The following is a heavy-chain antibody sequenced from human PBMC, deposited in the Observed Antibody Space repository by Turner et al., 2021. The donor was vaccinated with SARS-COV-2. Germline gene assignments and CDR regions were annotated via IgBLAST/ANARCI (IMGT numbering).Heavy chain of an antibody. J-gene: IGHJ3*02. D-gene: IGHD3-22*01. V-gene: IGHV3-21*01. CDR3: ARARWHYYDSSGYYPDAFDI. Sequence: EVQLVESGGGLVKPGGSLRLSCAASGFTFITYSMNWVRQAPGKGLEWVSSISSSSSYIYYANSVKGRLTISRDNAKNSLYLQMNSLRAEDTAVYYCARARWHYYDSSGYYPDAFDIWGQGTMVTVSS. CDR2: ISSSSSYI. CDR1: GFTFITYS.